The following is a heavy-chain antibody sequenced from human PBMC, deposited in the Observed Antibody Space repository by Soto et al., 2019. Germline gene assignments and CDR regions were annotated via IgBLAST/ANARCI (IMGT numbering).Heavy chain of an antibody. CDR1: GFTFDDYA. Sequence: GGSLRLSCAASGFTFDDYAMYWVRQAPGKGLEWVSGISWNSGSIDYADSVKGRFTISRDNAKNSLYLQMNSPRAEDTALYFCAKAGGGFLEWSTFFDYWGQGTLVTVSS. CDR3: AKAGGGFLEWSTFFDY. J-gene: IGHJ4*02. D-gene: IGHD3-3*01. CDR2: ISWNSGSI. V-gene: IGHV3-9*01.